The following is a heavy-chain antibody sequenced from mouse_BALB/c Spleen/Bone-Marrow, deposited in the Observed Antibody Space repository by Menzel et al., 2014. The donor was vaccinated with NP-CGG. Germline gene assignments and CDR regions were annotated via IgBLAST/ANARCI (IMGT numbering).Heavy chain of an antibody. CDR1: GFNIKDTY. Sequence: VQLQQSGAELVKPGASVKLSCTASGFNIKDTYMHWVKQRPEQGLEWIGRIDPANGNTKYDPTFQGKATITADTSSNTAYLQLSSLTSEDTDVYYCARGEYYAMDYWGQGTSVTVSA. CDR3: ARGEYYAMDY. V-gene: IGHV14-3*02. CDR2: IDPANGNT. J-gene: IGHJ4*01.